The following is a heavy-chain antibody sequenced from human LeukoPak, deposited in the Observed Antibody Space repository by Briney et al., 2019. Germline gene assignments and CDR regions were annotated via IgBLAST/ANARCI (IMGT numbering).Heavy chain of an antibody. CDR3: ARDTRYCSSTSCGSAFDY. V-gene: IGHV1-46*01. CDR2: INPSGGST. CDR1: GYTFTSYY. J-gene: IGHJ4*02. Sequence: ASVKVSRKASGYTFTSYYMHWVRQAPGQGLEWMGIINPSGGSTSYAQKFQGRVTMTRDTSTRTVYMELSSLRSEDTAVYYCARDTRYCSSTSCGSAFDYWGQGTLVTVSS. D-gene: IGHD2-2*01.